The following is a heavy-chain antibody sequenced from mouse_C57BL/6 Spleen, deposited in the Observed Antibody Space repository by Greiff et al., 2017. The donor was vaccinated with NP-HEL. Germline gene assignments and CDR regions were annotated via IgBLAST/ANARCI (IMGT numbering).Heavy chain of an antibody. Sequence: QVQLQQSGAELVKPGASVKLSCKASGYTFTSYWMHWVKQRPGQGLEWIGMIHPNSGSTNYNEKFKSKATLTVDKSSSTAYMQLSSLTSEDSAVYYCARSGVLLREMDYWGQGTSVTVSS. J-gene: IGHJ4*01. CDR3: ARSGVLLREMDY. V-gene: IGHV1-64*01. CDR1: GYTFTSYW. CDR2: IHPNSGST. D-gene: IGHD1-1*01.